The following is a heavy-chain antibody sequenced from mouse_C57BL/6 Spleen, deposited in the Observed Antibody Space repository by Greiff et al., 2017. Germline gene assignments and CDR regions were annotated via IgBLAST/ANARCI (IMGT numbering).Heavy chain of an antibody. Sequence: QVHVKQSGAELVKPGASVKISCKASGYAFSSYWMNWVKQRPGKGLEWIGQIYPGDGDTNYNGKFKGKATLTADKSSSTAYMQLSSLTSEDSAVYFCARGVLRLGDFDYWGQGTTLTVSS. V-gene: IGHV1-80*01. D-gene: IGHD3-2*02. CDR1: GYAFSSYW. J-gene: IGHJ2*01. CDR3: ARGVLRLGDFDY. CDR2: IYPGDGDT.